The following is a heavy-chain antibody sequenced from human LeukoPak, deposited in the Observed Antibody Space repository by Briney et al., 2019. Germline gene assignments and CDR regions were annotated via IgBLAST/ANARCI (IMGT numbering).Heavy chain of an antibody. J-gene: IGHJ4*02. Sequence: GGSLRLSCAASGFTFSSYAMHWVRQAPGKGLEWVAVISYDGSNKYYADSVKGRFTISRDNSKNTVYLQLNSLRAEDTAIYYCAKQGLTTSWLYFDYWGQGTLVTVSS. CDR2: ISYDGSNK. CDR1: GFTFSSYA. CDR3: AKQGLTTSWLYFDY. V-gene: IGHV3-30-3*02. D-gene: IGHD2-2*02.